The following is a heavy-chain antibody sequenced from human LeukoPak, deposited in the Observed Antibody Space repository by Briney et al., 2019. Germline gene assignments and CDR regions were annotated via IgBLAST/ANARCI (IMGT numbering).Heavy chain of an antibody. CDR1: GFTFSDYH. V-gene: IGHV3-11*04. J-gene: IGHJ6*03. D-gene: IGHD4-17*01. Sequence: GGSLRLSCAASGFTFSDYHMSWIRQAPGKGLEWVSYISSSGSTIYYADSVKGRFTISRDNAKNSLYLQMNSLRAEDTAVYYCARDMATVTPYYYYYYYMDVWGKGTTVTVSS. CDR3: ARDMATVTPYYYYYYYMDV. CDR2: ISSSGSTI.